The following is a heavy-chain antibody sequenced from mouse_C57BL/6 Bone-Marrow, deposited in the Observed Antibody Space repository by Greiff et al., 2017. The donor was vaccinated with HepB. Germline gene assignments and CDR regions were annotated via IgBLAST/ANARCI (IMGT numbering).Heavy chain of an antibody. V-gene: IGHV5-2*01. CDR1: EYEFPSHD. Sequence: ESGESLKLSCESNEYEFPSHDMSWVRKTPEKRLELVAAINSDGGITYYPDTMERRFIISRDNTKKTLYLQMSSLRSEDTALYYCARHGYDPYYYAMDYWGQGTSVTVSS. CDR3: ARHGYDPYYYAMDY. J-gene: IGHJ4*01. D-gene: IGHD2-2*01. CDR2: INSDGGIT.